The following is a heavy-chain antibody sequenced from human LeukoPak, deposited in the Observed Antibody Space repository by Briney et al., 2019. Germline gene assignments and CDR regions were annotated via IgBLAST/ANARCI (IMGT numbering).Heavy chain of an antibody. CDR3: ARSKRELTTPYYYYYMDV. CDR2: IYYSGST. CDR1: GGSISSSSYY. Sequence: SETLSLTCTVSGGSISSSSYYWGWIRQPPGKGLEWIGSIYYSGSTYYNPSLKSRVTISVDTSKNQFSLKLSSVTAADTAVYYCARSKRELTTPYYYYYMDVWGKGTTVTVSS. V-gene: IGHV4-39*01. J-gene: IGHJ6*03. D-gene: IGHD4-11*01.